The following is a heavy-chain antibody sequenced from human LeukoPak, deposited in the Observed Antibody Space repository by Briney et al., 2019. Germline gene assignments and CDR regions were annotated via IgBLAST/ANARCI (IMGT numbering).Heavy chain of an antibody. D-gene: IGHD3-10*01. V-gene: IGHV1-69*01. CDR3: ARVSGSYSAHVDY. J-gene: IGHJ4*02. CDR1: GGTFSRFT. CDR2: ITPIFGTA. Sequence: SVKVSCKASGGTFSRFTISWVRQAPGQGFEWMGGITPIFGTANFAQKFQGRVSITADESTSTAFMELSSLRSEDTAVYYCARVSGSYSAHVDYWGQGTLVTVSS.